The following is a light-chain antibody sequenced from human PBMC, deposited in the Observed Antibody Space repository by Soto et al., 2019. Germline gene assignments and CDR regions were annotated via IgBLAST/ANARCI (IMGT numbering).Light chain of an antibody. CDR3: ASWDDSLNAYV. CDR1: SSNIGNNA. J-gene: IGLJ1*01. Sequence: QSVLTQPPSVFGAPRQRVTISCSGSSSNIGNNAVNWYQQLPGQAPKIVIYYDNLLTSGVSDRFSGSKSGISASLAISDLQSDDEADYYCASWDDSLNAYVFGPGTKVTVL. V-gene: IGLV1-36*01. CDR2: YDN.